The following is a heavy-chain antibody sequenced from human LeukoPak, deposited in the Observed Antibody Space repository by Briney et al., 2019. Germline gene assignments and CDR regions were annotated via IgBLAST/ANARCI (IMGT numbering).Heavy chain of an antibody. CDR3: VRDAYDIMTGYYIWFDP. Sequence: GASVNVSCKASGYTFTGYYMHWVRPAPGQGLAWMGWINPNRGCTNYAHKFQGRVTMNEDAPIRTAYMELSKLRSNDPAVYLCVRDAYDIMTGYYIWFDPWGQGTLVTVSS. J-gene: IGHJ5*02. V-gene: IGHV1-2*02. CDR2: INPNRGCT. D-gene: IGHD3-9*01. CDR1: GYTFTGYY.